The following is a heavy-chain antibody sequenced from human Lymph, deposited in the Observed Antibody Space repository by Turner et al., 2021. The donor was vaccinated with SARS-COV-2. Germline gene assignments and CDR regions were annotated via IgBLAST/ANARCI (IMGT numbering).Heavy chain of an antibody. CDR1: GGSMNSNY. CDR3: ARETVNNWVDP. V-gene: IGHV4-59*01. D-gene: IGHD2-21*02. Sequence: QVQLQESGPRLVNPLETLSLPCTVSGGSMNSNYWSWIRQPPGKRLEWIGYSYYRGSTNYNPSLKSRVTISVDTSKNQFSLKLTTVTAADTAIYYCARETVNNWVDPWGQGILVTVSS. CDR2: SYYRGST. J-gene: IGHJ5*02.